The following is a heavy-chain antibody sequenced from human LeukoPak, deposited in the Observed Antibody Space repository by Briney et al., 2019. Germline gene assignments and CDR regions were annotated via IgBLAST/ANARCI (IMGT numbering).Heavy chain of an antibody. CDR2: IYYSGST. CDR3: ARNPRYYYDSSETIPEFDY. J-gene: IGHJ4*02. Sequence: SETLSLTCTVSGGSISTYYWTWIRQPPGKGLEWIGYIYYSGSTNYNPSLKSRVTISVDTSKNQFSLKLSSVTAADTAVYYCARNPRYYYDSSETIPEFDYWGQGTLVTVSS. V-gene: IGHV4-59*01. CDR1: GGSISTYY. D-gene: IGHD3-22*01.